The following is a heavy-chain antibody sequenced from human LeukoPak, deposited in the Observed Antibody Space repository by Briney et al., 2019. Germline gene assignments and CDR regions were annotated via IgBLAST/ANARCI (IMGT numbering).Heavy chain of an antibody. CDR2: INHSGST. CDR3: ARHYDRSGYWYYFDY. V-gene: IGHV4-34*01. CDR1: GGSFSGYY. J-gene: IGHJ4*02. Sequence: SETLSLTCAVYGGSFSGYYWSWIRQPPGKGLEWIGEINHSGSTNYNPSLKSRVTISVDTSKNQFSLKLSSVTAADTAVYYCARHYDRSGYWYYFDYWGQGTLVTVSS. D-gene: IGHD3-22*01.